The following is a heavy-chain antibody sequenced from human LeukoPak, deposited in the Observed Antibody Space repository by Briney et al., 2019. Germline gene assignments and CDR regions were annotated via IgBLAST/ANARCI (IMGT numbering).Heavy chain of an antibody. J-gene: IGHJ4*02. Sequence: PSQTLSLTCTVSGGSISSGSYYWSWIRQPAGKGLEWIGRIYTSGSTNYNPSLKSRVAISVDTSKNQFSLKLSSVTAADTAVYYCAREPPTGGLSYWGQGTLATVSS. CDR1: GGSISSGSYY. CDR2: IYTSGST. D-gene: IGHD7-27*01. CDR3: AREPPTGGLSY. V-gene: IGHV4-61*02.